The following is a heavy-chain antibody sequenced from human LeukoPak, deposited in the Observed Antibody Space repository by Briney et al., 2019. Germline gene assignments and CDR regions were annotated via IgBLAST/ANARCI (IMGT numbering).Heavy chain of an antibody. D-gene: IGHD3-22*01. CDR2: IKSKTDGGTT. V-gene: IGHV3-15*01. Sequence: GGSLRLSCAASGFTFSNYWMSWVRQAPGKGLEWVGRIKSKTDGGTTDYAAPVKGRFTISRDDSKNTLYLQMNSLKTEDTAVYYCTTEEELYYDSSGYDYWGQGTLVTVSS. CDR3: TTEEELYYDSSGYDY. CDR1: GFTFSNYW. J-gene: IGHJ4*02.